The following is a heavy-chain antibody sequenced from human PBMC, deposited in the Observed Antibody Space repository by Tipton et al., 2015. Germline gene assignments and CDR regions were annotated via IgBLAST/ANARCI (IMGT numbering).Heavy chain of an antibody. CDR1: GYTFTTHW. J-gene: IGHJ6*02. CDR2: VFPGDSDA. Sequence: VQLVQSGAEVKKPGESLKISCKGSGYTFTTHWIGWVRLMPGKGPEWVGIVFPGDSDARYSPSFQGQVTISADKSISTAYLQWSSLKASDTAMYYCARDLEHGMDVWGQGTTVTVSS. D-gene: IGHD3-3*01. CDR3: ARDLEHGMDV. V-gene: IGHV5-51*01.